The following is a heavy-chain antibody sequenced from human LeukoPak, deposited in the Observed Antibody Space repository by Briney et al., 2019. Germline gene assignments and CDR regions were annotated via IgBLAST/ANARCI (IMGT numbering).Heavy chain of an antibody. Sequence: SVKVSCKASGYTITSYDINWVRQATGQGLEWMGWMNPNSGNTGYAQKFQGRVTITRNTSISTAYMELSSLRSEDTAVYYCARDEFLYGSGLGFDPWGQGTLVTVSS. J-gene: IGHJ5*02. CDR3: ARDEFLYGSGLGFDP. D-gene: IGHD3-10*01. CDR2: MNPNSGNT. V-gene: IGHV1-8*03. CDR1: GYTITSYD.